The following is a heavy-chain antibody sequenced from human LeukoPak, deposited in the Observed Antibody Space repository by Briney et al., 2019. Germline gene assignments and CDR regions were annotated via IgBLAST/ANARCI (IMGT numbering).Heavy chain of an antibody. D-gene: IGHD4-17*01. CDR2: INHSGST. CDR1: GGSFSGYY. V-gene: IGHV4-34*01. Sequence: SETLSLTCAVYGGSFSGYYWSWIRQPPGKGLEWIGEINHSGSTNYNPSLKSRVTISVGTSKNQFSLKLSSVTAADTAVYYCATRTVTNLDYWGQGTLVTVSS. J-gene: IGHJ4*02. CDR3: ATRTVTNLDY.